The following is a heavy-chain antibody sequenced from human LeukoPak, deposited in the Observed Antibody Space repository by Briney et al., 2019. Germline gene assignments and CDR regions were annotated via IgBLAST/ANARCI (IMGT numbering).Heavy chain of an antibody. CDR3: ARGRYSGYDFYAFDI. D-gene: IGHD5-12*01. V-gene: IGHV4-59*01. Sequence: SETLSLTCTVSGGSISSYYWSWIRQPPGKGLEWIGYIYYSGSTNYNPSLKSRVTISVDTSKNQSSLKLSSVTAADTAVYYCARGRYSGYDFYAFDIWGQGTMVTVSS. CDR1: GGSISSYY. J-gene: IGHJ3*02. CDR2: IYYSGST.